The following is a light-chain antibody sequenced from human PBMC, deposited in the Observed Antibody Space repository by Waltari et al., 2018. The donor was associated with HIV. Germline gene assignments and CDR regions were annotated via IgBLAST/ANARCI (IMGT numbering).Light chain of an antibody. Sequence: QSALTQPPSVSGSPGQSVTISCTGTSSAVGYYNRVSWYQQPPGTAPKLMIFEVSNRPSVFPDRFAWSKADNTASLTISGLQAEDEADYYCSSYTSSNTWVFGGGTKLTVL. J-gene: IGLJ3*02. V-gene: IGLV2-18*02. CDR3: SSYTSSNTWV. CDR2: EVS. CDR1: SSAVGYYNR.